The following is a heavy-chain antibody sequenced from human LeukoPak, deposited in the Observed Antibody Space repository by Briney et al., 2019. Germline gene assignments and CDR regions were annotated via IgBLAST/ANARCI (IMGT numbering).Heavy chain of an antibody. CDR1: GGSISSSSYY. J-gene: IGHJ4*02. V-gene: IGHV4-39*07. D-gene: IGHD5-18*01. CDR2: INQIEST. Sequence: SETLSLTCTVSGGSISSSSYYWGWIRNPQGTGLGWIGEINQIESTNYNPSLKSRVTISVDTSKNQFSLRLSSVTAADTAVYYCARGQKYRSGYTVTELGSGYFDYWGQGTLVTVSS. CDR3: ARGQKYRSGYTVTELGSGYFDY.